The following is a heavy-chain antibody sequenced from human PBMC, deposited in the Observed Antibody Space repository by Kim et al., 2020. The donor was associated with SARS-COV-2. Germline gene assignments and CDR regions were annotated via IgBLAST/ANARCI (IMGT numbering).Heavy chain of an antibody. CDR3: ARDLVGCSGGSCYFRMDV. CDR1: GYTFTSYY. D-gene: IGHD2-15*01. V-gene: IGHV1-46*01. Sequence: ASVKVSCKASGYTFTSYYMHWVRQAPGQGLEWMGIINPSGGSTSYAQKFQGRVTMTRDTSTSTVYMELSSLRSEDTAVYYCARDLVGCSGGSCYFRMDVWGQGTTVTDSS. J-gene: IGHJ6*02. CDR2: INPSGGST.